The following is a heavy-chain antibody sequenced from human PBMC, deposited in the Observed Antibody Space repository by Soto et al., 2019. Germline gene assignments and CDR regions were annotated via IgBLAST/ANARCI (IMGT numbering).Heavy chain of an antibody. CDR2: IYYSGST. J-gene: IGHJ3*02. D-gene: IGHD2-15*01. Sequence: QLQLQESGPGLVKPSETLSLTCTVSGGSISSSSYYWGWIRQPPGKGLEWIGSIYYSGSTYYNPSLKGRVTISVDTSKNQFSLKLSSVTAADTAVYYCARREVVVAAPEAFDIWGQGTMVTVSS. V-gene: IGHV4-39*01. CDR3: ARREVVVAAPEAFDI. CDR1: GGSISSSSYY.